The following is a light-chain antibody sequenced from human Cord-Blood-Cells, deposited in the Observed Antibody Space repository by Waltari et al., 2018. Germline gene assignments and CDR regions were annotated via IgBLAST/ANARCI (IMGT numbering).Light chain of an antibody. CDR2: GAS. CDR1: QSVSSN. Sequence: IVMTQSPATLYVSPGDTTAISCRASQSVSSNLAWYQQKPGQAPRLLIYGASTRATGIPARFSGSGSGTEFTLTISSLQSEDFAVYYCQQYNNWPYSFGQGTKLEIK. J-gene: IGKJ2*03. CDR3: QQYNNWPYS. V-gene: IGKV3-15*01.